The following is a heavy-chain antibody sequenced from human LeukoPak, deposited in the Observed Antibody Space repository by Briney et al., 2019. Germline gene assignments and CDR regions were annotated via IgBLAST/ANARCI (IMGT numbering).Heavy chain of an antibody. CDR3: ARGPDYGDFFFDY. V-gene: IGHV3-20*01. CDR2: ISWNGGST. D-gene: IGHD4-17*01. Sequence: GGSLRLSCAASGFTFDDYAMHWVRQVPGKGLEWVSGISWNGGSTDYANSVKGRFTISRDNAKNSLYLQMNSLRAEDTALYHCARGPDYGDFFFDYWGQGTLVTVSS. CDR1: GFTFDDYA. J-gene: IGHJ4*02.